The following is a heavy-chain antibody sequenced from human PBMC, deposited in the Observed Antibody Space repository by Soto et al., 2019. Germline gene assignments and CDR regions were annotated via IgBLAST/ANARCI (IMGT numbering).Heavy chain of an antibody. D-gene: IGHD6-19*01. CDR3: ARAPLAVADLVEF. CDR1: GFSFSTFD. CDR2: IRGSDGQT. Sequence: GGSLRLSCEASGFSFSTFDMSWVRQAPGKGLECVSFIRGSDGQTYYAESVRGRFTISRDNARNTLYLQMNSLRAEDTALYYCARAPLAVADLVEFWGQGTLVTVSA. V-gene: IGHV3-23*01. J-gene: IGHJ4*02.